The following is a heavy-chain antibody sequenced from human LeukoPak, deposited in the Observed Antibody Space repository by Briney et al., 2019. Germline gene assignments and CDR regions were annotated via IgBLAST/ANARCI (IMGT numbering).Heavy chain of an antibody. D-gene: IGHD6-19*01. CDR1: GFTFSSYA. CDR2: IYSGGST. Sequence: GGSLRLSCAASGFTFSSYAMSWVRQAPGKGLEGVSVIYSGGSTYYADSVKGRFTISRDNSKNTLYLKLNSLRAEDTAVYYCARPRYSSGWYYFDYWGQGTLVTVSS. CDR3: ARPRYSSGWYYFDY. J-gene: IGHJ4*02. V-gene: IGHV3-66*04.